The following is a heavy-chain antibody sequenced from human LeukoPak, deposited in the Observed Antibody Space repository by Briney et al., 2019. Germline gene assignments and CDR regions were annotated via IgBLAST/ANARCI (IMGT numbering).Heavy chain of an antibody. CDR3: ARVQHDILTGYYSSRYAFDI. CDR1: GYTFTSYA. Sequence: GDSVKVSCKASGYTFTSYAISWVRQAPGQGLEWMGWISADNGNTDYAQRFQGRVTITADESTSTAYMELSSLRSEDTAVYYCARVQHDILTGYYSSRYAFDIWGQGTMVTVSS. CDR2: ISADNGNT. J-gene: IGHJ3*02. V-gene: IGHV1-18*01. D-gene: IGHD3-9*01.